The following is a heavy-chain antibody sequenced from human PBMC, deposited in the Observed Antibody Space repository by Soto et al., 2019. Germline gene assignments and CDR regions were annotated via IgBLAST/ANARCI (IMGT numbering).Heavy chain of an antibody. CDR3: ARELTGWYFDS. J-gene: IGHJ5*01. CDR2: VSYDGNNK. V-gene: IGHV3-30-3*01. D-gene: IGHD6-19*01. Sequence: PGGSLRLSCVASGFTFRNHAMHWVRQTLGEGLEWLALVSYDGNNKYYADSIRGRFTISRDNSKNMLFLQMNSLRPEDTAVYFCARELTGWYFDSWGLGTLVTVSS. CDR1: GFTFRNHA.